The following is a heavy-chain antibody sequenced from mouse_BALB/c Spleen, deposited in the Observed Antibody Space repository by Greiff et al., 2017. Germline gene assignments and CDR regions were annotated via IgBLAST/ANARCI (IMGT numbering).Heavy chain of an antibody. V-gene: IGHV5-12-1*01. Sequence: EVQLMESGGGLVKPGGSLKLSCAASGFAFSSYDMSWVRQTPEKRLEWVAYISSGGGTTYYPDTVKGRFTISRDNATNTLYLQMSSLKYEDTAMYYCARHPLLRRYYAMDYWGEGTAVTVSS. CDR3: ARHPLLRRYYAMDY. CDR1: GFAFSSYD. CDR2: ISSGGGTT. D-gene: IGHD1-1*01. J-gene: IGHJ4*01.